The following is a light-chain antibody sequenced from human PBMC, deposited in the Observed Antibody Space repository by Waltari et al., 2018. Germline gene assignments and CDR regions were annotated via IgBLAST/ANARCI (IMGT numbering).Light chain of an antibody. CDR3: QQYFTSVYT. CDR1: QRVPGGF. V-gene: IGKV3-20*01. Sequence: EIVLTQSPDTLSLSPGDTATLSCRASQRVPGGFIAWYQQQPGQAPRLLIFSASSRATGIPDRFSGSWSGTGFTLTISSLEPEDFAVYYCQQYFTSVYTFGQGTKLEIK. CDR2: SAS. J-gene: IGKJ2*01.